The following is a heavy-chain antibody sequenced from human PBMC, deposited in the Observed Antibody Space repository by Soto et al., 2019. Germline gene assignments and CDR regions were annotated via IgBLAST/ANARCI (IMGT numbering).Heavy chain of an antibody. D-gene: IGHD2-2*01. V-gene: IGHV6-1*01. CDR2: TYYRSKWYN. Sequence: PSQTLSLTCAISGDSVSSNSAAWNWIRQSPSRGLEWLGRTYYRSKWYNDYTSSVRSRISIDPDTAKNQFSLQLRSVTPEDTAVFFCERDGDEYLGLTSGGQGTPATVSS. J-gene: IGHJ4*02. CDR3: ERDGDEYLGLTS. CDR1: GDSVSSNSAA.